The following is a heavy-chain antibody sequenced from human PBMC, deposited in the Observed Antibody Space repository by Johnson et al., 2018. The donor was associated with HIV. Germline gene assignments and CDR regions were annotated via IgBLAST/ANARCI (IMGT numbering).Heavy chain of an antibody. V-gene: IGHV3-30*14. CDR3: AREIIAARPSAFDI. Sequence: QVQLVESGGGFVQPGGSLRLSCAASGFTFSSYAMHWVRQAPGKGLEWVAIISYDGSNKYYADSVKGRFTISRDNSKNTLYLQMNSLRAEDTAVYYCAREIIAARPSAFDIWGQGTMVTVSS. CDR1: GFTFSSYA. J-gene: IGHJ3*02. D-gene: IGHD6-6*01. CDR2: ISYDGSNK.